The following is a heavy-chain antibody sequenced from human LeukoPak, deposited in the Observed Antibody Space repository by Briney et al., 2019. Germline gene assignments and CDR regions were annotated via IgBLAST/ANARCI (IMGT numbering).Heavy chain of an antibody. V-gene: IGHV3-7*03. CDR2: IKQDGSEK. CDR1: GFTFSSNW. J-gene: IGHJ4*02. CDR3: AKDLRAYYEYYFDY. D-gene: IGHD3-22*01. Sequence: GGSLRLSCAASGFTFSSNWMSWVRQAPGKGLEWVANIKQDGSEKYYVDSVKGRFTISRDNSKNTLHLQMNSLRAEDTAVYYCAKDLRAYYEYYFDYWGQGTLVTVSS.